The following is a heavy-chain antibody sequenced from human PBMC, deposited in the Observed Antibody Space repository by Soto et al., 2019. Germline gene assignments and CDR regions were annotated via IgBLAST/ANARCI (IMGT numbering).Heavy chain of an antibody. D-gene: IGHD6-19*01. CDR3: ASAQWIYGLDV. J-gene: IGHJ6*02. CDR2: IIPIFDTA. Sequence: QVQLVQSGSEVKKPGSSVKVSCKASGGSFSSYGITWVRQVPGQGLEWMGTIIPIFDTANYAQKFQGRVTITADKSTTTGYMELKSLRSEDTAVYYCASAQWIYGLDVWGQGTTVNVSS. V-gene: IGHV1-69*06. CDR1: GGSFSSYG.